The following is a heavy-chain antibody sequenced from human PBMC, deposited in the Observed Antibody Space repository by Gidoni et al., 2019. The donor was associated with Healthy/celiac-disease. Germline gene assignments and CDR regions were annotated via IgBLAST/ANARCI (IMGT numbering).Heavy chain of an antibody. J-gene: IGHJ4*02. CDR3: AHILNYYDSSGYANFDY. Sequence: QITLKESGPTLVKPTQSLTLTCTFSGFSLSTSDLGVGWIRQPPGKALEWLALIYWNDDKRYSPSLNSRLTITKDTSKNQVVLTMTNMDPVDTATYYCAHILNYYDSSGYANFDYWGQGTLVTVSS. D-gene: IGHD3-22*01. CDR2: IYWNDDK. CDR1: GFSLSTSDLG. V-gene: IGHV2-5*01.